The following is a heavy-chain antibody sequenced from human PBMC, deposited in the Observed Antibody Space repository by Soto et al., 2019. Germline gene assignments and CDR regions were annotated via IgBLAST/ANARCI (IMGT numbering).Heavy chain of an antibody. J-gene: IGHJ4*02. D-gene: IGHD2-15*01. Sequence: GSLRLSCSASGFTFSSYAMHWVRQAPGKGLEYVSAISSNGGSTYYADSVKGRFTISRDNSKNTLYLQMSSLRAEDTAVYYCVKDKHCSGGSCYLFDYWGQGTLVTVSS. CDR3: VKDKHCSGGSCYLFDY. CDR2: ISSNGGST. CDR1: GFTFSSYA. V-gene: IGHV3-64D*06.